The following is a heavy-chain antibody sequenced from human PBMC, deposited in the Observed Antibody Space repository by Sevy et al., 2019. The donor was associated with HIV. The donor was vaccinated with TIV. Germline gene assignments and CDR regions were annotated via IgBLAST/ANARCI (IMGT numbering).Heavy chain of an antibody. V-gene: IGHV4-39*01. D-gene: IGHD6-19*01. J-gene: IGHJ4*02. CDR2: IYYSGST. CDR1: GGSISSSSYY. CDR3: ARQVDEIAVAGYSDY. Sequence: SETLSLTCTVSGGSISSSSYYWGWIRQPPGKGLEWIGSIYYSGSTYYHPSLKSRVTISVDTSKNQFSLKLSSVTAADTAVYYCARQVDEIAVAGYSDYWGQGTLVTVSS.